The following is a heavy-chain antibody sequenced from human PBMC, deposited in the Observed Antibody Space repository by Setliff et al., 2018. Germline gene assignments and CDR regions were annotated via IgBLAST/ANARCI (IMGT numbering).Heavy chain of an antibody. CDR2: ISSSGSTI. Sequence: PGGSLRLSCAASGFTFSSYNMNWVRQAPGKGLEWVSYISSSGSTIYYADSVKGRFTISRDNAKNSLYLQMNSLRAEDTAVYYCARDLKNDYDSSGYPDAFDIWGQGTMVTVSS. D-gene: IGHD3-22*01. V-gene: IGHV3-48*01. CDR1: GFTFSSYN. CDR3: ARDLKNDYDSSGYPDAFDI. J-gene: IGHJ3*02.